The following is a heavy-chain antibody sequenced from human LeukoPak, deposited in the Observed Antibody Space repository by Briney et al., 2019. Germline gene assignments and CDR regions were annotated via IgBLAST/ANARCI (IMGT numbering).Heavy chain of an antibody. CDR1: GFTFSGYG. CDR3: GRRGSGSYHVDY. Sequence: GGSLRLSCVASGFTFSGYGMHWVRQAPGKGLEWVALIWYDGGDKFCADSVKGRFTIARDNSKNTLYLQMNSLRADDTAVYYCGRRGSGSYHVDYWGQGTLVTVSS. D-gene: IGHD1-26*01. CDR2: IWYDGGDK. V-gene: IGHV3-33*01. J-gene: IGHJ4*02.